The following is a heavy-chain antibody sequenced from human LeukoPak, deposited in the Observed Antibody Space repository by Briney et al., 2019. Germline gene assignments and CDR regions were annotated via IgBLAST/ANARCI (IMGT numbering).Heavy chain of an antibody. Sequence: GGSLRLSCSASGFTFSKAWMSWVRQAPGKGLEWVGRFKSKTDGGTTDYAAPVKGRFIVSRDDSKNTLYLQMNSLRTEDTAVYFCTKDIGYFDYWGRGTLVTVSS. V-gene: IGHV3-15*01. CDR3: TKDIGYFDY. CDR2: FKSKTDGGTT. J-gene: IGHJ4*02. CDR1: GFTFSKAW.